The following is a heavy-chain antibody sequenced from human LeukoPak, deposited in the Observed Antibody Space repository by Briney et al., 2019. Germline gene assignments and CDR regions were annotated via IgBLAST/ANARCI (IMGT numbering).Heavy chain of an antibody. CDR2: IYYSGST. J-gene: IGHJ4*02. V-gene: IGHV4-39*01. D-gene: IGHD6-19*01. CDR1: GGSISSSSYY. CDR3: ARLLSRGWRN. Sequence: KPSETLSLTCTVSGGSISSSSYYWGWIRQPPGKGLEWIGSIYYSGSTYYNPSLKSRVTISVDTSKNQFSLKLSSVTAADTAVYYCARLLSRGWRNWGQGTLVTVSS.